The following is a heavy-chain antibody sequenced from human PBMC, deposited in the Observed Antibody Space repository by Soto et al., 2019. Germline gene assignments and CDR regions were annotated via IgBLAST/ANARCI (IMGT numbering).Heavy chain of an antibody. V-gene: IGHV1-18*01. Sequence: VQLVQSGAEVKKPGASVKVSCKASGYTFTSYGISWVRQATGQGLEWMGGISAYNGNTKYAQTLQGRVTMTTDTSTSTAYMELRNLRCDGTALYYWAREPNYFDYSGQVTLGTVSS. CDR3: AREPNYFDY. J-gene: IGHJ4*02. CDR2: ISAYNGNT. CDR1: GYTFTSYG.